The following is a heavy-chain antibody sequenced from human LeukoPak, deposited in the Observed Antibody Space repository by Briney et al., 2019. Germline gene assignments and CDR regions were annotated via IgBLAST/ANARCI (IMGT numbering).Heavy chain of an antibody. Sequence: ASVKVSCKASGYTVTSYDFNWVRQATGQRPEWMGWMSPNSGDTGYAQKFQDRVTMTRNTSISTAYMELSSLRSDDTAVYYCARGPPNWGYDYWGPGTLVTVSS. D-gene: IGHD7-27*01. CDR3: ARGPPNWGYDY. CDR1: GYTVTSYD. CDR2: MSPNSGDT. J-gene: IGHJ4*02. V-gene: IGHV1-8*01.